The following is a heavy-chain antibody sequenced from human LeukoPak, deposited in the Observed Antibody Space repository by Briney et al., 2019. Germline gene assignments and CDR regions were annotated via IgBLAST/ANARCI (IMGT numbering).Heavy chain of an antibody. D-gene: IGHD4-11*01. Sequence: SETLSLTCTVSGGSISSYYWSWIRQPPGKGLEWIGYIYYSGSTNYNPSLKSRVTISVDTSKNQFSLKLSSVTAADTAMYYCARETVDYYYYYMDVWGEETTVTVSS. CDR1: GGSISSYY. V-gene: IGHV4-59*12. CDR2: IYYSGST. J-gene: IGHJ6*03. CDR3: ARETVDYYYYYMDV.